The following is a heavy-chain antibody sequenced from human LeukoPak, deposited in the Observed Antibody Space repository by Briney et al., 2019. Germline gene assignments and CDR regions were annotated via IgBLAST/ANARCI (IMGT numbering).Heavy chain of an antibody. Sequence: GSLSLSCAASGFTFSNYWMGWVRQAPGKRPEWVANMNIDGSEKYYADSVKGRFSISRDNARNSVYLQMASLRVEDTAVYYCARDPVEWELLLDYWGQGTLVTVSS. CDR3: ARDPVEWELLLDY. CDR1: GFTFSNYW. CDR2: MNIDGSEK. D-gene: IGHD1-26*01. J-gene: IGHJ4*02. V-gene: IGHV3-7*01.